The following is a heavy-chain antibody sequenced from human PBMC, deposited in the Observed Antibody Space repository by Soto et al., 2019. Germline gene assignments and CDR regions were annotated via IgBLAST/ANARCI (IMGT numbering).Heavy chain of an antibody. CDR1: GFTFSSYA. J-gene: IGHJ4*02. V-gene: IGHV3-23*01. D-gene: IGHD6-13*01. Sequence: EVQLLDSGGGLVQPGGSLRLSCAASGFTFSSYAMNWVRQAPGKGLEWVSVISGSGDSTYYADSVKGRFIISRDNSKNTLYLKMNSLRAEDTAVYYCARRGPGTYFDYWGQGTLVTVSS. CDR3: ARRGPGTYFDY. CDR2: ISGSGDST.